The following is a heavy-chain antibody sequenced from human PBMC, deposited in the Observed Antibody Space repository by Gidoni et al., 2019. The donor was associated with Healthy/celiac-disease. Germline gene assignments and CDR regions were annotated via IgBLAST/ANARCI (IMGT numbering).Heavy chain of an antibody. V-gene: IGHV1-46*01. CDR2: INPSGGST. D-gene: IGHD3-22*01. J-gene: IGHJ5*02. CDR3: AKDEGIGGYPFDP. CDR1: GYTFTSYY. Sequence: QVQLVQSGAEVKKPGASVKVSCTASGYTFTSYYMHLVRQAPGQGLEWMGIINPSGGSTSYAQKFQGRVTMTRDTSTSTVYMELSSLRSEDTAVYYCAKDEGIGGYPFDPWGQGTLVTVSS.